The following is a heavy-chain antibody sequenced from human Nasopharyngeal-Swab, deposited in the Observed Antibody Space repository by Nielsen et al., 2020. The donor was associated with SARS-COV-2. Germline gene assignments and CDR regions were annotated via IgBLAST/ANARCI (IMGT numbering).Heavy chain of an antibody. V-gene: IGHV3-23*01. J-gene: IGHJ4*02. Sequence: GESLKISCVASGFTFSTYAMSWVRKAPGKGLDWVSAISGSGGSAYYADSVKGRFTISRDNSKNTLYLQMNSLRAEDTAVYYCARDPAHEVYSSSWYYFEYWGQGALVTVSS. CDR1: GFTFSTYA. CDR2: ISGSGGSA. D-gene: IGHD6-13*01. CDR3: ARDPAHEVYSSSWYYFEY.